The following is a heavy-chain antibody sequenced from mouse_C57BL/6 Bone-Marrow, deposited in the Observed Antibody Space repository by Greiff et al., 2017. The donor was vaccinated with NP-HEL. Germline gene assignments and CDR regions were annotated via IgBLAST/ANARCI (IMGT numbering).Heavy chain of an antibody. CDR1: GFTFSDYY. V-gene: IGHV5-12*01. CDR3: ARNDY. Sequence: EVKLVESGGGLVQPGGSLKLSCAASGFTFSDYYMYWVRQTPEKRLEWVAYISNGGGSTYYPDTVKGRFPISRDNAKNTLYLQMSRLKSEDTAMYYCARNDYWGQGTTLTVSS. CDR2: ISNGGGST. J-gene: IGHJ2*01.